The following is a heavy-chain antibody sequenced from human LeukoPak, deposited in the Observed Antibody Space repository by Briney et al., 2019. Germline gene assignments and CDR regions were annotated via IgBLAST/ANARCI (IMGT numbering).Heavy chain of an antibody. Sequence: GGSLRLSCVASQFTFKNYWMHWVRQAPGKGLEWVSYITSSGGSMYYADSVKGRFTISRDNAKNSLYLQMNSLRAEDTAVYYCARDGYCTSASCYLPEYFQHWGQGTLVTVSS. J-gene: IGHJ1*01. CDR2: ITSSGGSM. V-gene: IGHV3-11*04. CDR3: ARDGYCTSASCYLPEYFQH. CDR1: QFTFKNYW. D-gene: IGHD2-2*01.